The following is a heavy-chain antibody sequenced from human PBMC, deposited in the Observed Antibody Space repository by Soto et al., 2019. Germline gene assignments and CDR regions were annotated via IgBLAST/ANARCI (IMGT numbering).Heavy chain of an antibody. CDR2: IYHSGST. D-gene: IGHD3-10*01. Sequence: QLQLQESGSGLVKPSQTLSLTCAVSGGSISSGGYFWSWIRQPPGKGLEWIGYIYHSGSTYYNPSLKRRVPISVDRSKNQFSLKLSSVTAADTAVYYCARGLGPWGQGTLVTVSS. V-gene: IGHV4-30-2*01. CDR3: ARGLGP. J-gene: IGHJ5*02. CDR1: GGSISSGGYF.